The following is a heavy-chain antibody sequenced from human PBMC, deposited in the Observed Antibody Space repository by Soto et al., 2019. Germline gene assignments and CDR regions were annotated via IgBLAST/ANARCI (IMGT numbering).Heavy chain of an antibody. CDR3: ARDRGYYDFWSGLDF. Sequence: PGGSLRLSCAASGITFSNYWMIWVRQAPGKGLEWVANIKQDGSEKNNADSVKGRFTISRDNSKNTLYLQMNSLRAEDTAVYYCARDRGYYDFWSGLDFWGQGTQVTVSS. CDR1: GITFSNYW. CDR2: IKQDGSEK. J-gene: IGHJ4*02. D-gene: IGHD3-3*01. V-gene: IGHV3-7*01.